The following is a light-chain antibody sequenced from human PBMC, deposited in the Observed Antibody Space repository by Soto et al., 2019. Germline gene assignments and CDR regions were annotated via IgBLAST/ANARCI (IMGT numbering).Light chain of an antibody. V-gene: IGKV3-15*01. CDR3: QQYGGSPSCS. CDR1: QSVSSN. CDR2: GAS. J-gene: IGKJ3*01. Sequence: EVVMTQSPATLSVSPGERATLSCRASQSVSSNLAWYQQKPGQAPRLLIYGASTRAAGIPARFSGSGSGTDFTLTITSLQSEDFGVYYCQQYGGSPSCSFGPGTKVDIK.